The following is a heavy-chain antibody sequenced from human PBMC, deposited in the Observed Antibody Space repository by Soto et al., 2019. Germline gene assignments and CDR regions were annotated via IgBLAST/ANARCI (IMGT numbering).Heavy chain of an antibody. Sequence: SETLSLTCTVAGTSISSYYWSWIRQPPGKGLEWIANIHYSGTTNYNPSLASRVTLSVDTSKNQFSLKMTSVTAADRAMYFCARYNSYAIDYWGRGTLVTVSS. D-gene: IGHD2-8*01. J-gene: IGHJ4*02. CDR1: GTSISSYY. CDR2: IHYSGTT. CDR3: ARYNSYAIDY. V-gene: IGHV4-59*01.